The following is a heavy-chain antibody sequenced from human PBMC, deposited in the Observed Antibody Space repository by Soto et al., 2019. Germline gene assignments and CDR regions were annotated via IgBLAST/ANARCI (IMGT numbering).Heavy chain of an antibody. CDR2: IIPMFGTS. Sequence: QVQLVQSGAEVKRPGSSVKVSCKASGGSFRNFAVSWVRQAPGQGLEWMGGIIPMFGTSNYAQKFQGRVNTSAAESTSTVHMEVSSLTSEATAVYYCARGSFGIQLGFNPFDYWGQGSLVTVSS. D-gene: IGHD3-10*01. CDR3: ARGSFGIQLGFNPFDY. J-gene: IGHJ4*02. V-gene: IGHV1-69*01. CDR1: GGSFRNFA.